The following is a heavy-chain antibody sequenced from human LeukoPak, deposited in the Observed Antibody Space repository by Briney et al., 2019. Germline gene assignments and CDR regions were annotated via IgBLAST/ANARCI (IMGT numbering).Heavy chain of an antibody. Sequence: TTGGSLRLSCTTSGFTFSNYYMNWVRQAPGKGLEFVSSISTSSTYKYYADSVKGRFTISRDDAKNSLYLKMNSLRAEDTALYYCARDQRGGTYSDYWGQGTLVTVSS. CDR1: GFTFSNYY. D-gene: IGHD1-26*01. V-gene: IGHV3-21*01. J-gene: IGHJ4*02. CDR2: ISTSSTYK. CDR3: ARDQRGGTYSDY.